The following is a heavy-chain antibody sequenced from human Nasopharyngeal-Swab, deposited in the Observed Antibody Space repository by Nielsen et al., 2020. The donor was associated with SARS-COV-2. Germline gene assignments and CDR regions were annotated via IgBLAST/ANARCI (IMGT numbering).Heavy chain of an antibody. J-gene: IGHJ6*03. CDR3: AREFSSSYYYYYYMDV. Sequence: SETLSLTCTVSGGSISSGSYYWSWIRQPAGKGLEWIGRIYTSGSTNYSPSLKSRVTISVDTSKNQFSLKLGSVTAADTAVYYCAREFSSSYYYYYYMDVWGKGTTVTVSS. V-gene: IGHV4-61*02. CDR1: GGSISSGSYY. D-gene: IGHD6-6*01. CDR2: IYTSGST.